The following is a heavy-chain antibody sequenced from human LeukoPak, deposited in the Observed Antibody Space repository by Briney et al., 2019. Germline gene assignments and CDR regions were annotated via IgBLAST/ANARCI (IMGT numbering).Heavy chain of an antibody. CDR2: IYYSGST. CDR3: ARAIGYSSGSKAFRSGMDV. CDR1: GGSISSYY. D-gene: IGHD6-25*01. J-gene: IGHJ6*02. Sequence: KPSETLSLTCTVSGGSISSYYWSWIRQPPGKGLEWIGYIYYSGSTNYNPSLKSRVTISVDTSKNQFSLKLSSVTAADTAVYYCARAIGYSSGSKAFRSGMDVWGQGTTVTVSS. V-gene: IGHV4-59*01.